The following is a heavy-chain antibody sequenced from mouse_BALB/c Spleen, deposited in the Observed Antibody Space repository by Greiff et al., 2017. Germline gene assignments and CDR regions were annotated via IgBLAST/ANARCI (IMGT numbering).Heavy chain of an antibody. CDR2: ISYDGSN. CDR3: ARDRYDGYFDV. J-gene: IGHJ1*01. CDR1: GYSITSGYY. V-gene: IGHV3-6*02. Sequence: VQLKQSGPGLVKPSQSLSLTCSVTGYSITSGYYWNWIRQFPGNKLEWMGYISYDGSNNYNPSLKNRISITRDTSKNQFFLKLNSVTTEDTATYYCARDRYDGYFDVWGAGTTVTVSS. D-gene: IGHD2-14*01.